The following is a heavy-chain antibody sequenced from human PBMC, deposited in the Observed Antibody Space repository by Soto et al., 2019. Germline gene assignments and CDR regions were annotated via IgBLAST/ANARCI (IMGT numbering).Heavy chain of an antibody. V-gene: IGHV3-64D*06. CDR1: RVTVWSYA. CDR3: VKSRGGNNFDFFD. J-gene: IGHJ4*02. Sequence: HHGGCTEIGRSSCRVTVWSYAIHWVRQAPGKRLEYVSGVRGNGDPPFYADSVKGRFTISRDNSKNTLYLQMSSLSADDTAVYYCVKSRGGNNFDFFDWGQGALVTVS. D-gene: IGHD5-12*01. CDR2: VRGNGDPP.